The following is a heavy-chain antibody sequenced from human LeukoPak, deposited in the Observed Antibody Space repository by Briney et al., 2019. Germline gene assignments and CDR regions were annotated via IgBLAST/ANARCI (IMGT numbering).Heavy chain of an antibody. CDR1: GFTFSSFE. D-gene: IGHD3-10*01. CDR2: ISSVGSTI. J-gene: IGHJ4*02. CDR3: ARDASTMSRGVTHYFDY. Sequence: PGGSLRLSCAASGFTFSSFEMNWVRQAPGKGLEWVSYISSVGSTIYYADSVKGRFTISRDNAKNSLYLQMNSLRAEDTAVYYCARDASTMSRGVTHYFDYWGQGTLVTVSS. V-gene: IGHV3-48*03.